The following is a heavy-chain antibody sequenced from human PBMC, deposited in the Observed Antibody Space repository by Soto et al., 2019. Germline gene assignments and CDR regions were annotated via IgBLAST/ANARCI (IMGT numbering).Heavy chain of an antibody. CDR3: TTYYDFWSGYYTGGRVDY. CDR1: GFTFSNAW. V-gene: IGHV3-15*07. D-gene: IGHD3-3*01. CDR2: IKSKTDGGTT. J-gene: IGHJ4*02. Sequence: ELQLVESGGGLVKPGGSLRLSCAASGFTFSNAWMNWVRQAPGKGLEWVGRIKSKTDGGTTDYAAPVKGRFTISRDDSKNTLYLQMNSLKTEDTAVYYCTTYYDFWSGYYTGGRVDYWGQGTLVTVSS.